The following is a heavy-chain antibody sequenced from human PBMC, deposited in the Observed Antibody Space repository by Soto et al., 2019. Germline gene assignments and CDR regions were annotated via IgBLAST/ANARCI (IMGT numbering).Heavy chain of an antibody. CDR2: IYHTGST. CDR1: GGSFSGYS. J-gene: IGHJ4*02. V-gene: IGHV4-34*01. CDR3: ARDKITGLFDY. D-gene: IGHD2-8*02. Sequence: QVPLQQWGAGLLKPSETLSLTCAVYGGSFSGYSLTWIRQPTGTGLEWIEEIYHTGSTNYNPTLKSRVTISVDSSNKQFALELISVTAADTDVYYCARDKITGLFDYWGQGNLVTVSS.